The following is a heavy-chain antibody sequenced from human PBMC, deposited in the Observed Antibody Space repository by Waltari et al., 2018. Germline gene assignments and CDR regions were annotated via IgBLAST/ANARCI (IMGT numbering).Heavy chain of an antibody. CDR1: GYTFTDSF. J-gene: IGHJ4*02. CDR3: ARSGGGTTTFGVAE. CDR2: INPNSGDT. V-gene: IGHV1-2*06. D-gene: IGHD3-3*01. Sequence: QVQLVQSGAEVKKSGASVKVSCKASGYTFTDSFIPWGRQAPGQGLEWMGRINPNSGDTSYAQRFQGRVTMTGDTSITTAYMELTGLRSDDTAIYYCARSGGGTTTFGVAEWGQGSLVTVSS.